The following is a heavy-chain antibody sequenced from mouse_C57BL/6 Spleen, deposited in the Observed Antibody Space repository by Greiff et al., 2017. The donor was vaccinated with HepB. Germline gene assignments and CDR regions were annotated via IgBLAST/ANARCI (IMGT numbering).Heavy chain of an antibody. CDR3: TRTAYGYDYDGGFDY. CDR2: IYPGNSDT. CDR1: GYTFTSYW. V-gene: IGHV1-5*01. D-gene: IGHD2-4*01. J-gene: IGHJ2*01. Sequence: EVQLQQSGTVLARPGASVKMSCKTSGYTFTSYWMHWVKQRPGQGLEWIGAIYPGNSDTSYNQKFKGKAKLTAVTSASTAYMELSSLTNEDSAVYYCTRTAYGYDYDGGFDYWGQGTTLTVSS.